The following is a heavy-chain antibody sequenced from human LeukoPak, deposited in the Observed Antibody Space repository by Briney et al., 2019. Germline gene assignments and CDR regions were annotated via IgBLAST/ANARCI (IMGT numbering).Heavy chain of an antibody. CDR3: AKVVSVVPAAIPYFDY. V-gene: IGHV3-23*01. CDR1: GFTFSSYA. Sequence: PGGSLRLSCAASGFTFSSYAMSWVRQPPGKGLEWVSAISGSGGSTYYADSVKGRFTISRDNSKNTLYLQMNSLRAEDTAVYYCAKVVSVVPAAIPYFDYWGQGTLVTVSS. J-gene: IGHJ4*02. CDR2: ISGSGGST. D-gene: IGHD2-2*02.